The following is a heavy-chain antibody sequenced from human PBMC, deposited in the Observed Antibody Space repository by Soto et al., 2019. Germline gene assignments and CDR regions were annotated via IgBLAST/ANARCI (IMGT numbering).Heavy chain of an antibody. CDR2: ASPLSATT. V-gene: IGHV1-18*01. Sequence: QAQLVQSGAEVKEPGASVKVSCKASGYTFTGYGITWVRQAPGQGLEWMGWASPLSATTNYAPKFQGRVTMTTDTYTNMAYMELRRLRSDDTAVYYCARGGTAEADFWGQGTLVTVSS. J-gene: IGHJ4*02. CDR1: GYTFTGYG. CDR3: ARGGTAEADF. D-gene: IGHD2-21*02.